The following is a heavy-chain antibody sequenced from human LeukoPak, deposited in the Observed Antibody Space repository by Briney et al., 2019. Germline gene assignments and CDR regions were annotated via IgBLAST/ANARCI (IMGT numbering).Heavy chain of an antibody. J-gene: IGHJ4*02. Sequence: GGSLRLSCAASEFTFSSYSMNWVRQGPGKGLEWVSHITASGTAMFYADSVKGRFTISRDNAKNSLYLQMNSLRDEDTAVYYCASSGSYRFDYWGQGTLVTVSS. D-gene: IGHD1-26*01. V-gene: IGHV3-48*02. CDR2: ITASGTAM. CDR1: EFTFSSYS. CDR3: ASSGSYRFDY.